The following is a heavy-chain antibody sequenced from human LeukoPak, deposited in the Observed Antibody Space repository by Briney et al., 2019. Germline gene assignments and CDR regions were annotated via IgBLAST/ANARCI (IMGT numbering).Heavy chain of an antibody. CDR3: ARHRSSVAVAGTHYYGMDV. CDR1: GGSFSGYY. V-gene: IGHV4-34*01. J-gene: IGHJ6*02. CDR2: TNHSGST. Sequence: KPSETLSLTCAVYGGSFSGYYWSWIRQPPGKGLEWIGETNHSGSTNYNPSLKSRVTISVDTSKNQFSLKLSSVTAADTAVYYCARHRSSVAVAGTHYYGMDVWGQGTTVTVSS. D-gene: IGHD6-19*01.